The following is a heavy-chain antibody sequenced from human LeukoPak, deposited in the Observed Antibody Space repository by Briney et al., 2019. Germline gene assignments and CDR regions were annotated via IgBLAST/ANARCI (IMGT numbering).Heavy chain of an antibody. J-gene: IGHJ4*02. D-gene: IGHD4/OR15-4a*01. Sequence: GGSLRLSCAASGFTFSSYSMNWVRQAPGKGLEWVSSISSSSSYIYYADSVKGRFTISRDNAKNTLYLQMNSLRAEDTAVYYCARRAGAYSHPYDYWGQGTLVTVSS. CDR3: ARRAGAYSHPYDY. V-gene: IGHV3-21*04. CDR1: GFTFSSYS. CDR2: ISSSSSYI.